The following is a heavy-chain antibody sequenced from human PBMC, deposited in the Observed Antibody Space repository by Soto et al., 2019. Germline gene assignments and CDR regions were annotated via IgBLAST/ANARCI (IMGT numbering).Heavy chain of an antibody. V-gene: IGHV3-72*01. Sequence: EVQLVESGGGLVQPGGSLRLSCSASGFTFSDYYMDWVRQAPGKGLAWVGRIRKQSKAYTTDYAASVKGRFTISRDDSKNSLYLQMNSLKTEDTAVYYCATLISSSAGDYYYFYMDVWGKGTTVTVSS. J-gene: IGHJ6*03. CDR2: IRKQSKAYTT. D-gene: IGHD6-6*01. CDR3: ATLISSSAGDYYYFYMDV. CDR1: GFTFSDYY.